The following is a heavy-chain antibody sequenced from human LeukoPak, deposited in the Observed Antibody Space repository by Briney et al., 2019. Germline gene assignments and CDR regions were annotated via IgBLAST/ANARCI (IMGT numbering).Heavy chain of an antibody. Sequence: GGSLRLSCAASGFSVSSSYISWVRQAPGKGLEWVSVIYSGGNTYYADSVEGRFTISRDNSKNTLYLQMNGLRAEDAAVYYCARLGRVNYFDYWGQGTLVTVSS. CDR3: ARLGRVNYFDY. CDR2: IYSGGNT. CDR1: GFSVSSSY. V-gene: IGHV3-53*01. J-gene: IGHJ4*02. D-gene: IGHD1-26*01.